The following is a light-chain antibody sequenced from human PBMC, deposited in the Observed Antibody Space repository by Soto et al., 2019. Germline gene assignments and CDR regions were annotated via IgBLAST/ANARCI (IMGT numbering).Light chain of an antibody. CDR2: GAF. CDR3: QQSPGT. CDR1: QSVSSY. V-gene: IGKV3-11*01. J-gene: IGKJ1*01. Sequence: EIVLTQSPATLSLSPGERATLSCRASQSVSSYLAWYQHKPGQAPRLVIYGAFTRATGIPDRFIGSGSGTDFSLTISRLEPEDFAVYYCQQSPGTFGQGTKVEIK.